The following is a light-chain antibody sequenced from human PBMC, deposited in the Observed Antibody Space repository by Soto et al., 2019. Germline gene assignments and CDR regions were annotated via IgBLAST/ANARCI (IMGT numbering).Light chain of an antibody. CDR3: QLYSTSLFT. CDR1: QSFNSNY. Sequence: EIWLTQFPGTLSLSPGERATLSCTASQSFNSNYLAWYQQKPGQAPRLLIYGASTRATGIPDRFSGSGYGTDFTLTISRLEPEDFAVYYCQLYSTSLFTFAQGTRLEIK. CDR2: GAS. J-gene: IGKJ5*01. V-gene: IGKV3-20*01.